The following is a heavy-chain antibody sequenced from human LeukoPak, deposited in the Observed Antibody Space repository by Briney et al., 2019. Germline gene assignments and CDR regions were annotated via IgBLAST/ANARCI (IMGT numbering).Heavy chain of an antibody. J-gene: IGHJ4*02. CDR3: ARSYYGSGRYGPQFDY. Sequence: SETLSLTCTVSGDSITNNNCYWGWVRQPPGKGLEWIGSIYHSGSTYYKPSLKSRVTISVDTSKSQFSLKLTSVTAADTAVYYCARSYYGSGRYGPQFDYWGQGTLVTVSS. CDR1: GDSITNNNCY. D-gene: IGHD3-10*01. CDR2: IYHSGST. V-gene: IGHV4-39*07.